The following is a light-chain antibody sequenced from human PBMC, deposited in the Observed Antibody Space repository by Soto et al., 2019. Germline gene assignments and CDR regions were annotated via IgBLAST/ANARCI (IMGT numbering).Light chain of an antibody. CDR1: SSNIGAGYD. J-gene: IGLJ3*02. V-gene: IGLV1-40*01. CDR3: QSYDSSLSGSV. Sequence: QSVLTQPPSVSGAPGQRVTISCTGSSSNIGAGYDVHWYQQLPGTAPKLLIYGNSNRPSGFPDRFSGSKSGTSASLAITGLQAEDEADYYCQSYDSSLSGSVFGGGTKLNVL. CDR2: GNS.